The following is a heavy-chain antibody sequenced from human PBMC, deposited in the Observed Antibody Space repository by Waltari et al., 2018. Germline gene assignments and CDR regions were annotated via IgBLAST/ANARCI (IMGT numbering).Heavy chain of an antibody. CDR1: GFTFSSYA. CDR3: AREMSDGGPFDY. Sequence: QVQLVESGGGVVQPGRSLRLSWAASGFTFSSYAMHWVRQAPGKGLEWVAVISYDGSNKYYADSVKGRFTISRDNSKNTLYLQMNSLRAEDTAVYYCAREMSDGGPFDYWGQGTLVTVSS. CDR2: ISYDGSNK. V-gene: IGHV3-30-3*01. D-gene: IGHD2-15*01. J-gene: IGHJ4*02.